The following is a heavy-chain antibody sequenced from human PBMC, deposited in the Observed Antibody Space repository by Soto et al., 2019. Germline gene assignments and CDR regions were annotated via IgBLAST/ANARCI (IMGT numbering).Heavy chain of an antibody. CDR3: ANLFGSSWHVDY. D-gene: IGHD6-13*01. J-gene: IGHJ4*02. Sequence: EVQLVESGGGLVQPGGSLRLSCAASGFSFSSYAMNWVRQAPGKGLEWLSYISESSSNIYYADSVKGRFTISRDNDKKSLYLQMNSLRDEDTAVYYCANLFGSSWHVDYWVQGTLVTVSS. CDR1: GFSFSSYA. V-gene: IGHV3-48*02. CDR2: ISESSSNI.